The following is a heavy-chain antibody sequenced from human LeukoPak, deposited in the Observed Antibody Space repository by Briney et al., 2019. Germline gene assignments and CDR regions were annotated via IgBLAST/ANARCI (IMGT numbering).Heavy chain of an antibody. Sequence: VASVKVSCKASGYTFTSYAMHWVRQAPGQRLEWMGRIIPILGIANYAQKFQGRVTITADKSTSTAYMELSSLRSEDTAVYYCARSMNPSVWFGESNDAFDIWGQGTMVTVSS. D-gene: IGHD3-10*01. CDR1: GYTFTSYA. V-gene: IGHV1-69*04. CDR2: IIPILGIA. CDR3: ARSMNPSVWFGESNDAFDI. J-gene: IGHJ3*02.